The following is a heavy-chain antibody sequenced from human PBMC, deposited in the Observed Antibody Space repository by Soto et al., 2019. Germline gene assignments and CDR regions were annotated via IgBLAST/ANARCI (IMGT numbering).Heavy chain of an antibody. CDR1: GFTLSNYG. V-gene: IGHV3-33*01. CDR2: IWYDGTTT. CDR3: SRNVGSSGSSRWFDT. Sequence: QVQLVESGGGVVQPGRSLTLSCVASGFTLSNYGMHWVRQAPGKGLEWVAVIWYDGTTTYSADSVKGRFSISRDNSKNALFLHLSSLRAEDTAVYYCSRNVGSSGSSRWFDTWGQGTLVTVSS. D-gene: IGHD3-10*01. J-gene: IGHJ5*02.